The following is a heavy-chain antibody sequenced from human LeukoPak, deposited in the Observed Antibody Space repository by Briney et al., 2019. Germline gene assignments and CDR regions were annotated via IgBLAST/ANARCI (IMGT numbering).Heavy chain of an antibody. CDR3: AKDSRYDSSGYYEK. D-gene: IGHD3-22*01. CDR2: ISWNSGSI. J-gene: IGHJ4*02. CDR1: GFTFDDYA. V-gene: IGHV3-9*01. Sequence: GGSLRLSCAASGFTFDDYAMHWVRQAPGKGLEWVSGISWNSGSIGYADSVKGRFTISRDNAKNSLYLQMNSLRAEDTALYYCAKDSRYDSSGYYEKWGQGTLVTVSS.